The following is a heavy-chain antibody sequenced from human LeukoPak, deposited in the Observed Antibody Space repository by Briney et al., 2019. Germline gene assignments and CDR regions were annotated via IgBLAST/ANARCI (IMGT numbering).Heavy chain of an antibody. CDR3: TKTAPAAIYWFDP. J-gene: IGHJ5*02. CDR1: GFTFSSYA. D-gene: IGHD2-2*02. CDR2: ISGSGGST. V-gene: IGHV3-23*01. Sequence: TGGSLRLSYAASGFTFSSYAMTWVRQAPEKGLEWVSAISGSGGSTYYADSVKGRFTISRDNSKNTLYLQMNSLRAEDTAVYYCTKTAPAAIYWFDPWGQGTLVTVSS.